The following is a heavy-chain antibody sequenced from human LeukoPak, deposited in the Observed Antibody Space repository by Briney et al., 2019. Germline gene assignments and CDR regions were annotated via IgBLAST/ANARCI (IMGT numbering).Heavy chain of an antibody. Sequence: PGGSLKVSLAASGFTFNYYVVSWVRQAPGKGLEWVSGISASGGSRYYADSVKGRFTISRDKSKSTLYLQMNSLRAEDTAVYYCVQEPRATVTTSVCWGQGTLVTVSS. CDR1: GFTFNYYV. V-gene: IGHV3-23*01. J-gene: IGHJ4*02. CDR2: ISASGGSR. D-gene: IGHD4-17*01. CDR3: VQEPRATVTTSVC.